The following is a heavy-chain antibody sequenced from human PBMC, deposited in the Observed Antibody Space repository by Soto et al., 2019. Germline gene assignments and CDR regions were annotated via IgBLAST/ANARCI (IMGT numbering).Heavy chain of an antibody. CDR3: ARLYLAASRTRYYFDY. D-gene: IGHD6-19*01. CDR2: IYWHDDN. Sequence: QITLKESGPTLVKPTQTLTLTCTFSGFSFTTDGMGVGWIRQPPGKALEWLALIYWHDDNRYSPSLKSSLTITKDASRTQVVLTLTNMDPAYTATYFCARLYLAASRTRYYFDYWGQGTLVTVSS. J-gene: IGHJ4*02. CDR1: GFSFTTDGMG. V-gene: IGHV2-5*01.